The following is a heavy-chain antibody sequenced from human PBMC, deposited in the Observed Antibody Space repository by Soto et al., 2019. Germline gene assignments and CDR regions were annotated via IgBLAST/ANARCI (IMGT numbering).Heavy chain of an antibody. D-gene: IGHD4-17*01. CDR1: GYSFTSYW. V-gene: IGHV5-51*01. CDR2: IYPSNSDT. J-gene: IGHJ6*02. CDR3: ASKITTVTQCYYHYYRMDV. Sequence: DSLKISCKGSGYSFTSYWIGWVRQMPGKGLEWMGMIYPSNSDTKYSPSFQGQVTISADKSIRTAYLQWSSLRASDSAMYYCASKITTVTQCYYHYYRMDVWGQGTTVTVSS.